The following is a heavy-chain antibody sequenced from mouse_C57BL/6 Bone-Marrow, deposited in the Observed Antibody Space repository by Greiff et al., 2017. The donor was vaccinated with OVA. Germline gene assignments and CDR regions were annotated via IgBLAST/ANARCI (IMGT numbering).Heavy chain of an antibody. Sequence: QVTLKVSGPGILQPSQTLSLTCSFSGFSLSTFGMGVVWIRQPSGKGLEWLAHIWWDDDKYYNPALKSRLTISKDPSKHQGFLKIDNVDTADTATDYCARIAILDWYFDVWGTGTTVTVSS. V-gene: IGHV8-8*01. CDR1: GFSLSTFGMG. CDR2: IWWDDDK. D-gene: IGHD2-12*01. CDR3: ARIAILDWYFDV. J-gene: IGHJ1*03.